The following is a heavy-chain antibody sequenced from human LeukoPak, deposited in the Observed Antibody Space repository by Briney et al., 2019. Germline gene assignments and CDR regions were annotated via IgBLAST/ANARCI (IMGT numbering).Heavy chain of an antibody. CDR1: GFTFSSYG. CDR2: ISSSGSTI. J-gene: IGHJ3*02. V-gene: IGHV3-48*03. Sequence: GGSLRLSCAASGFTFSSYGMNWVRQAPGKGLEWVSYISSSGSTIYYADSVKVRFTISRDNAKNSLYLQMNSLRAEDTAVYYCASSYSSSVGAFDIWGQGTMVTVSS. D-gene: IGHD6-13*01. CDR3: ASSYSSSVGAFDI.